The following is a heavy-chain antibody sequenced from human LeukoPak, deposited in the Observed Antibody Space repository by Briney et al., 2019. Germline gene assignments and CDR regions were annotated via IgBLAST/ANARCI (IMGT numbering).Heavy chain of an antibody. J-gene: IGHJ4*02. D-gene: IGHD5-18*01. CDR1: GYSFTSYW. Sequence: GESLKISCKGSGYSFTSYWIGWVRQMPGKGLEWMGIIYPGDSDTRYSPSFQGQVTISADKSISTAYLQWSSLKASDTAMYYCARQVAGYSYGYHIDYWGQGTLVTVSS. V-gene: IGHV5-51*01. CDR3: ARQVAGYSYGYHIDY. CDR2: IYPGDSDT.